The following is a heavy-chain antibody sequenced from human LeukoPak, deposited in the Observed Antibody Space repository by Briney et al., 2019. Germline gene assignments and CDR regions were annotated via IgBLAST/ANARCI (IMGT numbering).Heavy chain of an antibody. CDR1: GGSISSGDYC. V-gene: IGHV4-30-4*01. CDR3: ARDRELGY. D-gene: IGHD3-10*01. J-gene: IGHJ4*02. Sequence: PSQTLSLTCTVSGGSISSGDYCWSWIRQPPGKGLEWIGYIYYTGTTSYNPSLKSRVTISLDTSNNQFSLKLTSVTAADTAVYYCARDRELGYWGQGTLVTVSS. CDR2: IYYTGTT.